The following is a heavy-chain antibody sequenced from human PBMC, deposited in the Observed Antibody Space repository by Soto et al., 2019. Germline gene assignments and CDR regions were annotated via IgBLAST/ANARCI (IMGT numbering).Heavy chain of an antibody. CDR3: ARYGYCSGGSCYSEPRSRLRREAANPYYFDY. V-gene: IGHV4-59*01. CDR1: GGSISSYY. Sequence: SETLSLTCTVSGGSISSYYWSWIRQPPGKGLEWIGYIYYSGSTNYNPSLKSRVTISVDTSKNQFSLKLSSVTAADTAVYYCARYGYCSGGSCYSEPRSRLRREAANPYYFDYWGQGTLVTVSS. D-gene: IGHD2-15*01. J-gene: IGHJ4*02. CDR2: IYYSGST.